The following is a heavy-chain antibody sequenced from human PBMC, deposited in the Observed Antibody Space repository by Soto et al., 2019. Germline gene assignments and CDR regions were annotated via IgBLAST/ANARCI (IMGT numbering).Heavy chain of an antibody. Sequence: PGGSLRLSCAASGFPFSSYAMSWVRQAPGKGLEWVSAISGSGGSTYYADSVKGRFTISRDNSKNTLYLQMNSLRAEDTAVYYCAKAGLEGTAMVEAFDYWGQGTLVTVSS. CDR2: ISGSGGST. CDR3: AKAGLEGTAMVEAFDY. D-gene: IGHD5-18*01. CDR1: GFPFSSYA. J-gene: IGHJ4*02. V-gene: IGHV3-23*01.